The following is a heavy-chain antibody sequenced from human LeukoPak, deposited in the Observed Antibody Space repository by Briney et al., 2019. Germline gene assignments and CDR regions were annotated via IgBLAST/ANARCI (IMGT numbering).Heavy chain of an antibody. D-gene: IGHD2-2*01. J-gene: IGHJ4*02. Sequence: GASVKVSCKASGYTFTKYAISWVRQAPGQGLEWMGWITTYNGNTNYVRKFQGRVTMTTDTSTSTAYMELRSLKSDDTALYYCAREYCTSTNCYEFDNWGQGTLVTVSS. CDR1: GYTFTKYA. CDR2: ITTYNGNT. V-gene: IGHV1-18*01. CDR3: AREYCTSTNCYEFDN.